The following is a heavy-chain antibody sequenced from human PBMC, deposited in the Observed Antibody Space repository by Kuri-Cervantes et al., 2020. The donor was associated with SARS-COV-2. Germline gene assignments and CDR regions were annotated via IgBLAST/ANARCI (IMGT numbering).Heavy chain of an antibody. CDR3: VRDGDHWNFDY. J-gene: IGHJ4*02. D-gene: IGHD1-1*01. V-gene: IGHV3-74*01. Sequence: AGSLSLSCADSGFTFSGHWIHWVRQAPGKGLVWVSRINPDGSYTNNADSVKGRFTLARDNAKNMLFQQMNSPSTEDTSVYYCVRDGDHWNFDYWGQGTLVTVSS. CDR1: GFTFSGHW. CDR2: INPDGSYT.